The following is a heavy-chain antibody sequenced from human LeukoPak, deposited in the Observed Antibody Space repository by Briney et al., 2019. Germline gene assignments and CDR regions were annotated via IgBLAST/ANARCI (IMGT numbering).Heavy chain of an antibody. CDR2: IWYDGSNK. CDR1: GFTFSSYG. V-gene: IGHV3-33*01. J-gene: IGHJ4*02. CDR3: ARSPADYSNYYFDY. D-gene: IGHD4-11*01. Sequence: PGRSLRLSCAASGFTFSSYGMHWVRQAPGKGLEWVAVIWYDGSNKYYADSVKGRFTISRDNSKSTLYLQMNSLRAEDTAVYYCARSPADYSNYYFDYWGQGTPVTVSS.